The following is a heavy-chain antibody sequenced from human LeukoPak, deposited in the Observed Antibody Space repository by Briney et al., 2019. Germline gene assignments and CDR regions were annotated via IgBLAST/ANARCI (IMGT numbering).Heavy chain of an antibody. D-gene: IGHD2-2*01. V-gene: IGHV3-48*03. Sequence: GGSLRLSCAASGFTFSSYEMNWVRQAPGKGLEWVSYISSSGSTIYYADSVKGRFTISRDNAKNSLYLQMNSLRAEDTAVYYWATVSTSYYFDYWGQGTLVTVSS. CDR2: ISSSGSTI. CDR1: GFTFSSYE. J-gene: IGHJ4*02. CDR3: ATVSTSYYFDY.